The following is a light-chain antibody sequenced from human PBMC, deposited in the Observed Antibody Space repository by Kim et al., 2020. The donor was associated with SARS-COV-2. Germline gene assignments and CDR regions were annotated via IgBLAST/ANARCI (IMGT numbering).Light chain of an antibody. J-gene: IGKJ2*01. CDR1: ESIGPL. CDR2: LAS. Sequence: STSGGDSDTITCRASESIGPLLAWYHQKPGRAPRLLIYLASTLENGVPSRFSGTGSGTEFSLSITSLQPDDFATYYCQHYSRFPYTFGQGTKLEI. CDR3: QHYSRFPYT. V-gene: IGKV1-5*03.